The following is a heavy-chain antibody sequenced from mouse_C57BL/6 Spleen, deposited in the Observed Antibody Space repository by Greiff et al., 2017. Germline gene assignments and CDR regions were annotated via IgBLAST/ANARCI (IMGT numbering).Heavy chain of an antibody. CDR1: GYAFSSYW. D-gene: IGHD2-4*01. V-gene: IGHV1-80*01. CDR3: ARDDYDGAGFAY. CDR2: IYPGDGDT. J-gene: IGHJ3*01. Sequence: QVQLQQSGAELVKPGASVKISCKASGYAFSSYWMNWVKQRPGKGLEWIGQIYPGDGDTNYNGKFKGKATLTADKSSSTAYMQLSSRTSEDSAVYFCARDDYDGAGFAYWGQGTLVTVSA.